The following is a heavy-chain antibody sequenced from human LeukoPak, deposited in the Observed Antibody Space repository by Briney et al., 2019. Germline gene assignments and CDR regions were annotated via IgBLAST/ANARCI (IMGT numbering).Heavy chain of an antibody. CDR1: GGSISSGDYY. D-gene: IGHD6-13*01. CDR2: IYYSGST. V-gene: IGHV4-30-4*01. CDR3: ARDLEGYSSSWYSWGAHWYFDL. J-gene: IGHJ2*01. Sequence: SETLSLTCTVSGGSISSGDYYWSWIRQPPGKGLEWIGYIYYSGSTYYNPSLKSRVTISVDTSKNQFSLKLSSVTAADTAVYYCARDLEGYSSSWYSWGAHWYFDLWGRGTLVTVSS.